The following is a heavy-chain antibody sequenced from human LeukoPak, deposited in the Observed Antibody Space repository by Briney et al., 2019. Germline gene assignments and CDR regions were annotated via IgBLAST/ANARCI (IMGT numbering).Heavy chain of an antibody. V-gene: IGHV3-15*01. Sequence: GGSLRLSCAASGFTFSNAWMSWVRQAPGKGLEWVGHIKSKTDGGTTDYAAPVKGRFTISRDDSKNTLYLQMNSLKTEDTALYYRTTDGWELERAFDYWGQGTLVTVSS. CDR1: GFTFSNAW. D-gene: IGHD1-26*01. CDR2: IKSKTDGGTT. J-gene: IGHJ4*02. CDR3: TTDGWELERAFDY.